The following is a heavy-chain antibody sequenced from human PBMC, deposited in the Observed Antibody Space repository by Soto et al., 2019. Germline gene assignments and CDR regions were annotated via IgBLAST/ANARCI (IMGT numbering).Heavy chain of an antibody. D-gene: IGHD2-2*01. CDR3: TRYTSTSRYSYFGMDV. Sequence: SWSRQAPGTGLEWVGVIRSKAYGETKDYAASVKGRFTILRDDSKSIAYLQMNSLQSEDTGVYYCTRYTSTSRYSYFGMDVWGHGTTVTVSS. CDR2: IRSKAYGETK. V-gene: IGHV3-49*03. J-gene: IGHJ6*02.